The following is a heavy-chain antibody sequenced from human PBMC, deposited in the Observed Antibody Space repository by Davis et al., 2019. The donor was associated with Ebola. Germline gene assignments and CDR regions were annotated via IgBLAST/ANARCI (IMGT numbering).Heavy chain of an antibody. CDR3: AKEAGDYCSGGSCYGADTFDI. D-gene: IGHD2-15*01. CDR1: GFTFSSYW. V-gene: IGHV3-30*18. Sequence: GESLKISCAASGFTFSSYWMSWVRQAPGKGLEWVAVISYDGSNKYYADSVKGRFTISRDNSKNTLYLQMNSLRAEDTAVYYCAKEAGDYCSGGSCYGADTFDIWGQGTMVTVSS. J-gene: IGHJ3*02. CDR2: ISYDGSNK.